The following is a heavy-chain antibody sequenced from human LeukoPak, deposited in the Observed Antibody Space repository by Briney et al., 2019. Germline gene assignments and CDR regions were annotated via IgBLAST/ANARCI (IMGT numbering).Heavy chain of an antibody. Sequence: GGSLRLSCAASGFTFSSYAMSWVRQAPGKGLEWVSAISGSGGSTYYADSVKDRFTISRDNSKNTLYLQMNSLRAEDTAVYYCATLHDYGTVAAYWGQGTLVTVSS. CDR3: ATLHDYGTVAAY. CDR1: GFTFSSYA. J-gene: IGHJ4*02. D-gene: IGHD4-17*01. CDR2: ISGSGGST. V-gene: IGHV3-23*01.